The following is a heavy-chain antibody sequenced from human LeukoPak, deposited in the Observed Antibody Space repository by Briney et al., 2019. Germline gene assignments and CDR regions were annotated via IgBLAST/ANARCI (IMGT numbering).Heavy chain of an antibody. Sequence: SETLSLTCTVSGGSVSSAGYYWSWIRQPPGRGLEWIGYIYYSGSTNYNPSLRSRVTISVDTSKKHFSLKLNSVTTADTAVYYCAREPAYYYDSSGYDTDYWGQGTLVTVSS. V-gene: IGHV4-61*03. D-gene: IGHD3-22*01. J-gene: IGHJ4*02. CDR2: IYYSGST. CDR3: AREPAYYYDSSGYDTDY. CDR1: GGSVSSAGYY.